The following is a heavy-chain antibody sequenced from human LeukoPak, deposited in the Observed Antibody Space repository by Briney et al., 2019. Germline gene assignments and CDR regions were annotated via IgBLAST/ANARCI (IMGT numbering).Heavy chain of an antibody. CDR2: IYSGGST. V-gene: IGHV3-53*01. CDR1: GFTVSNNY. CDR3: VRVEYSGSHYLFDL. J-gene: IGHJ4*02. Sequence: PGGSLRLSCAASGFTVSNNYMSWGRQAPGKGLEWVSVIYSGGSTYYADSVKGRFIISRDNYKSTLYLQMNSLRAEDTAVYYCVRVEYSGSHYLFDLWGQGTLVTVSS. D-gene: IGHD1-26*01.